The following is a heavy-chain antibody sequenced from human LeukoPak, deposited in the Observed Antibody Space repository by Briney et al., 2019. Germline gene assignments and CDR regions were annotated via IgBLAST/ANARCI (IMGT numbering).Heavy chain of an antibody. V-gene: IGHV1-3*01. CDR1: GYTFTGYA. J-gene: IGHJ6*02. Sequence: GASVKVSCKASGYTFTGYAMHWVRQAPGQRLEWMGWINAGNGNTKYSQKFQGRVTITRDTSASTAYMELSSLRSEDTAVYYCAREWLPYYFYYGMDVWGQGTTVTVSS. D-gene: IGHD3-22*01. CDR2: INAGNGNT. CDR3: AREWLPYYFYYGMDV.